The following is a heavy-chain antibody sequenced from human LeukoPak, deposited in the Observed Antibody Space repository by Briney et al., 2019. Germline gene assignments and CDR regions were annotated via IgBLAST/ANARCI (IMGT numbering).Heavy chain of an antibody. D-gene: IGHD1-26*01. Sequence: SETLSLTCTVSGGSLSSSSYYWGWIRQPPGKGLEWIGSIYYSGSTYYNPSLKSRVTISVDTSKNEFSLKLSSVTAADTAVYYCARCPALVGATVDNWFDPWGQGTLVTVSS. V-gene: IGHV4-39*01. CDR1: GGSLSSSSYY. J-gene: IGHJ5*02. CDR3: ARCPALVGATVDNWFDP. CDR2: IYYSGST.